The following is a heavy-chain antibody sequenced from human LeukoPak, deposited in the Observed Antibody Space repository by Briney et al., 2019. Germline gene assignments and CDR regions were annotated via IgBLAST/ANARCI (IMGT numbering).Heavy chain of an antibody. J-gene: IGHJ5*02. CDR2: IYYSGST. CDR1: GGSISSTNHD. Sequence: SETLSLTCTVSGGSISSTNHDWGWIRQPPGKGLEWIGSIYYSGSTYYNPSLKSQVTMSVDTSKNQFSLKLSSVTAADTAIYYCARHDYSGSWYRWFDPWGQGILVTVSS. CDR3: ARHDYSGSWYRWFDP. D-gene: IGHD6-13*01. V-gene: IGHV4-39*01.